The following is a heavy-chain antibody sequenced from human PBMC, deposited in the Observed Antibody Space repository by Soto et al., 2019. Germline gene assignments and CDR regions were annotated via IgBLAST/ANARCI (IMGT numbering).Heavy chain of an antibody. D-gene: IGHD6-19*01. Sequence: SVKVSCKASGGTFSSYAISWVRQAPGQGLEWMGGIIPIFGTANYAQKFQGRVTITADESTSTAYMELSSLRSEDTAGYYCARGLAVAGMRHVMDVWGQGTMVTV. CDR2: IIPIFGTA. V-gene: IGHV1-69*13. CDR3: ARGLAVAGMRHVMDV. J-gene: IGHJ6*02. CDR1: GGTFSSYA.